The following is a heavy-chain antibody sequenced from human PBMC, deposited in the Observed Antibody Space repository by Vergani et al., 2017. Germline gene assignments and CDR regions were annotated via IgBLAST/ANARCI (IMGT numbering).Heavy chain of an antibody. Sequence: QVQLVESGGGVVQPGRSLRLSCAASGFTFNQYGMHWVRQAPGEGLEWVAVTWYDGNNKQYADSVKGRFTISRDNSKSTMYLQMNSLRDEDTGVYYCGRGSDNYNWGQGTLVTVSS. CDR3: GRGSDNYN. CDR2: TWYDGNNK. CDR1: GFTFNQYG. J-gene: IGHJ4*02. V-gene: IGHV3-33*01. D-gene: IGHD5-24*01.